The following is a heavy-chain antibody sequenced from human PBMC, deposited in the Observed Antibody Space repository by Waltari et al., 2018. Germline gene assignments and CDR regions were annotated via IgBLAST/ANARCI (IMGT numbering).Heavy chain of an antibody. V-gene: IGHV3-9*01. CDR3: AKDIARHGAAAPYYYYGMDV. CDR2: ISWNSGSI. CDR1: GFTFDDYA. D-gene: IGHD6-13*01. Sequence: EVQLVESGGGLVQPGRSLRLSCAASGFTFDDYALHWVRQAPGKGLEWVSGISWNSGSIGYADSGKGRFTISRDNAKNSLYLQMNSLRAEDTALYYCAKDIARHGAAAPYYYYGMDVWGQGTTVTVSS. J-gene: IGHJ6*02.